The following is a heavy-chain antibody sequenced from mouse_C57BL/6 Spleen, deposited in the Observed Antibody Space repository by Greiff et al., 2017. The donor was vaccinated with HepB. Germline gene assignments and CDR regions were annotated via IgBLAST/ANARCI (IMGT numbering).Heavy chain of an antibody. CDR3: ARGPETYYFDY. Sequence: QVQLQQPGAELVMPGASVKLSCKASGYTFTSYWMHWVKQRPGQGLEWIGEIDPSDSYTNYNQKFKGKSTLTVDKSSSTAYMQLSSLTSEDSAVYYCARGPETYYFDYWGQGTTLTVSS. V-gene: IGHV1-69*01. CDR2: IDPSDSYT. J-gene: IGHJ2*01. CDR1: GYTFTSYW.